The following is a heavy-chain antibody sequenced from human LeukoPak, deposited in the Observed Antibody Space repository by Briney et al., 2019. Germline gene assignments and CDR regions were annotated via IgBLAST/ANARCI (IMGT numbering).Heavy chain of an antibody. D-gene: IGHD6-13*01. CDR2: ISSSSSYI. J-gene: IGHJ3*02. CDR3: AKVTYSSSWSSAFDI. Sequence: GGSLRLSCAASGFTFSSYSMNWVRQAPGKGLEWVSSISSSSSYIYYADSVKGRFTISRDNAKNSLYLQMNSLRAEDTAVYYCAKVTYSSSWSSAFDIWGQGTMVTVSS. CDR1: GFTFSSYS. V-gene: IGHV3-21*01.